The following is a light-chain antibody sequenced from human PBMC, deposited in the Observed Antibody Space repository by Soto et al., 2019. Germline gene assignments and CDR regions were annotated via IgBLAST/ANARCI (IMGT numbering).Light chain of an antibody. CDR2: DVT. CDR3: CSYTTSNTRQIV. J-gene: IGLJ1*01. CDR1: RSEGCGYNY. V-gene: IGLV2-14*01. Sequence: QSALTQPASVSGSPGQSITLSCTWTRSEGCGYNYVSWYQQQPGKAPKFMIYDVTNRPSGVSNRFSGSKSGNTASLTISGLQAEDEADYYCCSYTTSNTRQIVFGTGTKVTVL.